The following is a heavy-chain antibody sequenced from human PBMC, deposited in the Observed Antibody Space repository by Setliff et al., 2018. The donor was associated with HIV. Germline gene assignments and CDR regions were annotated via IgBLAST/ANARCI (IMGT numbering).Heavy chain of an antibody. Sequence: ETLSLTCTVSGVSISSHYWSWIRQPPGKGLEWIGYIYFSGSANHNPSLESRATISLDTSKNQFSLELSSVTAADTAVYYCARLDSNRSFDYWGQGTLVTVSS. CDR3: ARLDSNRSFDY. J-gene: IGHJ4*02. CDR2: IYFSGSA. V-gene: IGHV4-59*11. D-gene: IGHD4-4*01. CDR1: GVSISSHY.